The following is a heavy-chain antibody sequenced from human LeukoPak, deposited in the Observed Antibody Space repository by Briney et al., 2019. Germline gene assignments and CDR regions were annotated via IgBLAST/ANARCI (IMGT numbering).Heavy chain of an antibody. CDR2: ISSVSSYI. J-gene: IGHJ5*02. D-gene: IGHD2-15*01. CDR3: ARLEVVVVAAIAWFDP. CDR1: GFTFSSYT. V-gene: IGHV3-21*01. Sequence: GGSLRLSCAASGFTFSSYTMNWVRQALGKGLEWVSSISSVSSYIYYADSVKGRFTICRDNAKNSLYLQVNSLRAEDTAVYYCARLEVVVVAAIAWFDPWGQGTLVTVSS.